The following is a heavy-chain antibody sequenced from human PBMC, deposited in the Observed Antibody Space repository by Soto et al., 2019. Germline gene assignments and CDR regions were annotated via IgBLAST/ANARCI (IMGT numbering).Heavy chain of an antibody. Sequence: PSETLSLTCTVSGGSMSRYYWTWIRQPPGKGLEWIGNIHYTGSTNYNPSLKSRVTILLGTSTSQFSLKVSSVTAADTAVYYCARDLVISSTDGPLDPWGHGTLVTVSS. V-gene: IGHV4-59*01. CDR2: IHYTGST. D-gene: IGHD1-26*01. J-gene: IGHJ5*02. CDR3: ARDLVISSTDGPLDP. CDR1: GGSMSRYY.